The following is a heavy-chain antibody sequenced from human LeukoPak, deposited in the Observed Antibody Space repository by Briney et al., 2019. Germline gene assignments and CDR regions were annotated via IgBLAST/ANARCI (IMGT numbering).Heavy chain of an antibody. D-gene: IGHD3-10*01. Sequence: ASVKVSCKVSRYSLTELSMHWVRQAPGKGLEWMGRFDPEDGETIYAQQFQGRVTMTEDTSTDTAYMELSSLRSEDTAVYYCARDWGGSGSMDVWGKGTTVTISS. CDR3: ARDWGGSGSMDV. V-gene: IGHV1-24*01. CDR2: FDPEDGET. J-gene: IGHJ6*04. CDR1: RYSLTELS.